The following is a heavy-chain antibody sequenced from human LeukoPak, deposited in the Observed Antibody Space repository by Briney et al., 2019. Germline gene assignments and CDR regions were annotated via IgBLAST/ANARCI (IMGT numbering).Heavy chain of an antibody. J-gene: IGHJ4*02. V-gene: IGHV1-18*01. CDR1: GYTFTSYD. CDR3: ARIQSRIIAARPGNPAFDY. Sequence: ASVKVSCKASGYTFTSYDISWVRQAPGQGLEWMGLICTYNDNTHYAQKLQGRVTMTTDTSTSTVYMELKSLRSDDTAVYYCARIQSRIIAARPGNPAFDYWGRGTLVTVSS. D-gene: IGHD6-6*01. CDR2: ICTYNDNT.